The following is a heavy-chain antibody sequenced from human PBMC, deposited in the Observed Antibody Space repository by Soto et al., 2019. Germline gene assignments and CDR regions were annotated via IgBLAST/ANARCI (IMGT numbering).Heavy chain of an antibody. J-gene: IGHJ6*02. CDR2: INHSGST. Sequence: SETLSLTCAVYGVSFSGYYWSWIRQPPGKGLEWIGEINHSGSTNYNPSLKSRVTISVDTSKNQFSLKLSSVTAADTAVYYCARGGTIFGVSIMGYYYYGMDVWGQGTTVTVSS. V-gene: IGHV4-34*01. CDR3: ARGGTIFGVSIMGYYYYGMDV. CDR1: GVSFSGYY. D-gene: IGHD3-3*01.